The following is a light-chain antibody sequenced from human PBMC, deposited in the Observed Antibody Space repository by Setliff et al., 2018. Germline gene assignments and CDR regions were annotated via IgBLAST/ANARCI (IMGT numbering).Light chain of an antibody. CDR1: SSDVGSYDL. CDR2: DVT. J-gene: IGLJ1*01. V-gene: IGLV2-14*03. CDR3: SSYTNSNTYV. Sequence: QSALTQPASVSGSPGQSITISCSGTSSDVGSYDLDSWYQQHPGKAPKLIIYDVTGRPSGVSDRFSGSKSGNTASLTISGLQAEDEADYYCSSYTNSNTYVFGTGTKVTVL.